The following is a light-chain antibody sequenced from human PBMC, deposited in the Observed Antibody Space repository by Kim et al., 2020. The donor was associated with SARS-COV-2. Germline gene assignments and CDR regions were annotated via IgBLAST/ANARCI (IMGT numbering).Light chain of an antibody. CDR2: AAS. Sequence: ASVGDRVTITCRASQDIANSLAWYQQKPGTVPKPLIYAASTLQSGVPSRFSGSGSGTEFTLTIGSLQTEDVATYYCQKYNTAPWTFGPGTKVEIK. J-gene: IGKJ1*01. CDR1: QDIANS. CDR3: QKYNTAPWT. V-gene: IGKV1-27*01.